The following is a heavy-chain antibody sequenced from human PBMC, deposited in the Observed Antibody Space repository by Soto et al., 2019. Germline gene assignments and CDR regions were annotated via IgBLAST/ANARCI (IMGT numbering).Heavy chain of an antibody. CDR3: ARDHLWYGYSSSPRPPYYYYGMDV. J-gene: IGHJ6*02. Sequence: QVQLVQSGAEVKKPGSSVKVSCKASGGTFSSYAISWVRQAPGQGLEWMGGIIPIFGTAKYAQKFQGRVTITADESKSTAYMEVSSLRSEDTAVYYCARDHLWYGYSSSPRPPYYYYGMDVWGQGTTVTVSS. CDR2: IIPIFGTA. V-gene: IGHV1-69*01. D-gene: IGHD6-6*01. CDR1: GGTFSSYA.